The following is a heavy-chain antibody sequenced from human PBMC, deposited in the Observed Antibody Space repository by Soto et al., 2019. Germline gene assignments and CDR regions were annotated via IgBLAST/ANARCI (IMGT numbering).Heavy chain of an antibody. D-gene: IGHD3-16*02. V-gene: IGHV3-15*01. CDR2: SKRKTDGATT. J-gene: IGHJ4*02. Sequence: GGSLRLSCEASGFLFNNAWMRWVRQPPGKGLEWVGRSKRKTDGATTDYAPPVRGRFTISRDDSKNTLYRQMNSLKTEHTAVYFCSTDSYDFVWGSYRFLQYRGQGTLVTVSS. CDR3: STDSYDFVWGSYRFLQY. CDR1: GFLFNNAW.